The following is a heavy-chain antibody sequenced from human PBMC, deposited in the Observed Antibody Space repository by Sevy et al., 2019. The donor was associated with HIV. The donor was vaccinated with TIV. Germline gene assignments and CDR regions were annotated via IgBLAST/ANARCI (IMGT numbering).Heavy chain of an antibody. D-gene: IGHD1-26*01. CDR3: ARGVGLDC. V-gene: IGHV3-7*01. CDR1: GFTFSPYW. Sequence: WGSLRLSCAASGFTFSPYWMTWVRQAPGKGLEWVANIRPDGSDKYYVDSVKGRFTISRDNAKNSLYLQMNSLWADDSAMDYCARGVGLDCWGQGALVTVSS. CDR2: IRPDGSDK. J-gene: IGHJ4*02.